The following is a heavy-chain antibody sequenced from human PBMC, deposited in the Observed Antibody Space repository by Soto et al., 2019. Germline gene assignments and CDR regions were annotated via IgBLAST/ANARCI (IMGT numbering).Heavy chain of an antibody. CDR3: ARAVTQQYYYGMDV. CDR2: IYYSGST. D-gene: IGHD4-17*01. V-gene: IGHV4-39*01. J-gene: IGHJ6*02. CDR1: GGSISSSSYY. Sequence: SETLSLTCTVSGGSISSSSYYWGWIRQPPGKGLEWIGSIYYSGSTYYNPSLKSRVTISVDTSKNQFSLKLSSVTAADTAVYYCARAVTQQYYYGMDVWGQGTTVTVS.